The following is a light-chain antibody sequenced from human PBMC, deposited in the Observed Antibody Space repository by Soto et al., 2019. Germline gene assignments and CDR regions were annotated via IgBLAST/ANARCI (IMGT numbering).Light chain of an antibody. Sequence: QSALTQPPSASGTPGQRVTISCSGSSSNIGSNSVNWYQQLPGTAPKLLIYSNDRRPSGVPDRFSGSKSGTSASLAISGLQSEDEADYYCAAWDDSLNGYVFVTGTKVTVL. V-gene: IGLV1-44*01. CDR1: SSNIGSNS. CDR2: SND. J-gene: IGLJ1*01. CDR3: AAWDDSLNGYV.